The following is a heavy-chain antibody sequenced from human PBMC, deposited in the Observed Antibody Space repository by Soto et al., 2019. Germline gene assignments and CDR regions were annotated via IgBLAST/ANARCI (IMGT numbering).Heavy chain of an antibody. CDR2: INYSGST. CDR3: AGLRGYAGSPIDY. J-gene: IGHJ4*02. CDR1: GGSINSGGYY. D-gene: IGHD2-15*01. Sequence: QVQLQESGPGLVKPSQTLSLTCTVSGGSINSGGYYWSWIRQHPGKGLEWIGYINYSGSTNYNPSLKSRVIISRDTSKNQLSLNLSSVTAADTAIYYCAGLRGYAGSPIDYWGQGTLVTVSS. V-gene: IGHV4-31*03.